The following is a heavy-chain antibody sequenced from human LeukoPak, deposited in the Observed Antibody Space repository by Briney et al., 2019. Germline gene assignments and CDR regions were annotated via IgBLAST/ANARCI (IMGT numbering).Heavy chain of an antibody. J-gene: IGHJ6*03. V-gene: IGHV1-69*13. CDR2: IIPIFGTA. Sequence: GASVKVSCKASGGTFSSYAISWVRQAPGQGLEWMGGIIPIFGTANYAQKFQGRVTITADESTSTAYMELSSLRSEDTAVYYCARGAETMVRGVIVVPGRQYYYMDVWGKGTTVTISS. D-gene: IGHD3-10*01. CDR3: ARGAETMVRGVIVVPGRQYYYMDV. CDR1: GGTFSSYA.